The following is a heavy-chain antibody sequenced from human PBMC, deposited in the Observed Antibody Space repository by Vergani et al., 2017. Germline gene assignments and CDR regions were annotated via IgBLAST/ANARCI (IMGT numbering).Heavy chain of an antibody. J-gene: IGHJ4*02. CDR1: GGSINPSSSF. D-gene: IGHD3-22*01. V-gene: IGHV4-39*01. CDR3: ARHVTQDYYNDSDYFDY. CDR2: MDYNGRA. Sequence: QLQLQESGPGLVKPSETLSLICTVSGGSINPSSSFWGWIRQPPGKGLEWIGSMDYNGRAYYTPSLRRRVAISIDTSKMQFSLKLYSLTAADTAIYYCARHVTQDYYNDSDYFDYWGLGTLVTVSS.